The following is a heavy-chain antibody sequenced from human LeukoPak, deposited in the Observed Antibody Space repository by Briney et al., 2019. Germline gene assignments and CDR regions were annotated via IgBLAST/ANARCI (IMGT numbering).Heavy chain of an antibody. J-gene: IGHJ3*02. CDR2: ISWNSGSI. CDR1: GFTFDDYA. Sequence: PGGSLRLSCAASGFTFDDYAMHWVRQAPGKGLEWVSGISWNSGSIGYADSVKGRFTISRDNAKNSLYLQMSSLRAEDTALYYCAKGRLPAALDAFDIWGQGTMVTVSS. V-gene: IGHV3-9*01. CDR3: AKGRLPAALDAFDI. D-gene: IGHD2-2*01.